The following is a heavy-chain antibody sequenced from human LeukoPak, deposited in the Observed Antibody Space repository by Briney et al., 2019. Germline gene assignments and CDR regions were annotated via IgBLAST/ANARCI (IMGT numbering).Heavy chain of an antibody. CDR3: AKYDTPGAYSYYAMDV. Sequence: GGSLRLSCAASGFTFSSYAMHWVRQAPGKGLEWVAVISYDGSNKYHADSVKGRFTISRDNSENMLSLQMNSLRADDTAVYYCAKYDTPGAYSYYAMDVWGQGTTVTVSS. D-gene: IGHD7-27*01. J-gene: IGHJ6*02. V-gene: IGHV3-30-3*02. CDR2: ISYDGSNK. CDR1: GFTFSSYA.